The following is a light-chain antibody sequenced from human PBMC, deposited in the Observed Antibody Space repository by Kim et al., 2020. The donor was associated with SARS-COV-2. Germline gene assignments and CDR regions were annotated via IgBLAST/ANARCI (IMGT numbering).Light chain of an antibody. V-gene: IGLV3-25*03. CDR1: ALAKEY. CDR3: QSDNSGTYVV. J-gene: IGLJ3*02. Sequence: SPGQKARITWSGDALAKEYAYWYQHKPGQAPVVVMSKDSERPSGIPDRFSGSSSGTTVTLTISGAQAEDEADYYCQSDNSGTYVVFGGGTQLTVL. CDR2: KDS.